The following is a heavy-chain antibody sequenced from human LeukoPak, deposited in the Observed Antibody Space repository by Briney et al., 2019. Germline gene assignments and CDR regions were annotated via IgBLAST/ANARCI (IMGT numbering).Heavy chain of an antibody. Sequence: GESLKISCEGSGYSFITYCIAWVRQMPGKGLEWMGIIYPGDSDSRYSPSFQGQVTISADKSISTAYLQWSSLKASDTAMYYCARLLNSGRAAEQWLFYWGQGTLVTVSS. D-gene: IGHD6-19*01. CDR2: IYPGDSDS. CDR3: ARLLNSGRAAEQWLFY. V-gene: IGHV5-51*01. J-gene: IGHJ4*02. CDR1: GYSFITYC.